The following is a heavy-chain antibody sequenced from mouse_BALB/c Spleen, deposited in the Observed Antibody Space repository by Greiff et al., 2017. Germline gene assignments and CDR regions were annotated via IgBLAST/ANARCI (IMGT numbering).Heavy chain of an antibody. D-gene: IGHD1-1*01. J-gene: IGHJ2*01. CDR1: GFTFSSYA. CDR2: ISSGGST. Sequence: DVMLVESGGGLVKPGGSLKLSCAASGFTFSSYAMSWVRQTPEKRLEWVASISSGGSTYYPDSVKGRFTISRDNARNILYLQMSSLRSEDTAMYYCARGRTVVGGDYFDYWGQGTTLTVSS. CDR3: ARGRTVVGGDYFDY. V-gene: IGHV5-6-5*01.